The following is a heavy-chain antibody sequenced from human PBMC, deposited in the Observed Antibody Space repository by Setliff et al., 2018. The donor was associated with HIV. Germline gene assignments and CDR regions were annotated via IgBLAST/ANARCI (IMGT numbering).Heavy chain of an antibody. CDR3: ARARGPEGYFDS. D-gene: IGHD3-10*01. J-gene: IGHJ4*02. Sequence: LSLTCTVSGGSISSNNYYWGWIRQPPGKGLEWIASIYYSGSTYYNPSLKSRITISVDTSKNQFSLKMSSVTAADTAVYYCARARGPEGYFDSWGQGTLVTVSS. CDR2: IYYSGST. CDR1: GGSISSNNYY. V-gene: IGHV4-39*07.